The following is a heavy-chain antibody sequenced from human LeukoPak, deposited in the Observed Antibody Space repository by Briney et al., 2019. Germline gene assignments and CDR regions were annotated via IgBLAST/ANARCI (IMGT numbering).Heavy chain of an antibody. J-gene: IGHJ4*02. CDR1: GGSISSGGYY. D-gene: IGHD3-22*01. CDR3: ARGGLEYYYDSSGYYYFDY. CDR2: IYYSGST. Sequence: SETLSLTCTVSGGSISSGGYYWSWIRQYPGKGLEWIGYIYYSGSTYYNPSLKSRVTISVDTSKNQFSLKLSSVTAADTAVYYCARGGLEYYYDSSGYYYFDYWGQGTLVTVSS. V-gene: IGHV4-31*03.